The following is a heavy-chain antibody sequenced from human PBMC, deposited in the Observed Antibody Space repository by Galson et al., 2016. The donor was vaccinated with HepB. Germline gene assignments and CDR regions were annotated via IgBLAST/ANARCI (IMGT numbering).Heavy chain of an antibody. CDR1: GVTLSSHW. Sequence: SLRLSCAASGVTLSSHWMHWVRQVPGKGLMWVSRSNSDGSSITYADSVKGRFTVSRDNARNTLYLQMNSLRAEDTALYYCATTVFGELHFWGQGTLVTVSS. V-gene: IGHV3-74*03. CDR2: SNSDGSSI. CDR3: ATTVFGELHF. J-gene: IGHJ4*02. D-gene: IGHD3-3*01.